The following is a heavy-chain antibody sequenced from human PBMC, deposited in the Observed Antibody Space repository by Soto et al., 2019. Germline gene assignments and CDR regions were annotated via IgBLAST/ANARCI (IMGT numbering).Heavy chain of an antibody. CDR1: GFTFGSFA. Sequence: GGSLRLSCAASGFTFGSFAMSWVRQAPGKGLEWVSTISDTADSTYYADSVKGRFTISRDNSKNTLYLQMNSLRAEDTAVYYCAKMAWELKVFDSWGQGALVTVSS. CDR3: AKMAWELKVFDS. D-gene: IGHD1-26*01. CDR2: ISDTADST. V-gene: IGHV3-23*01. J-gene: IGHJ4*02.